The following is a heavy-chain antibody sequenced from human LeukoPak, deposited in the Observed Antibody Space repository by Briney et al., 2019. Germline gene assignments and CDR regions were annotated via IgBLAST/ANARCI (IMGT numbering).Heavy chain of an antibody. Sequence: GGSLRLSCAASGFTFTSYSMNWARQAPGKGLEWVSTISGGGGSTYYADSVKGRFTISRDNSKNTLYLQVNSLRAEDTAVYYCAKGGKWDVTPFDYWGQGTLVTVSS. CDR1: GFTFTSYS. CDR3: AKGGKWDVTPFDY. D-gene: IGHD1-26*01. CDR2: ISGGGGST. J-gene: IGHJ4*02. V-gene: IGHV3-23*01.